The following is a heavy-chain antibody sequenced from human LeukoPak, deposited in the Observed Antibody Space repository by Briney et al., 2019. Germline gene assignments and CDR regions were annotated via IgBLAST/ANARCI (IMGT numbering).Heavy chain of an antibody. Sequence: GRSLRLSCAASGFTFSSYAMHWVRQAPGKGLEWVAVISYDGSNKYYADSVKGRFTISRDNSKNTLYLQMNSLRAEDTAVYYCANTAGYKVYWGQGTLVTVSS. J-gene: IGHJ4*02. D-gene: IGHD1-14*01. CDR2: ISYDGSNK. CDR1: GFTFSSYA. CDR3: ANTAGYKVY. V-gene: IGHV3-30*04.